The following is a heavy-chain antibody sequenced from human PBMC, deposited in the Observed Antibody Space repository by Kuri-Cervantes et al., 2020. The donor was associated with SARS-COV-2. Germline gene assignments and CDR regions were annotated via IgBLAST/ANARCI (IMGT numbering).Heavy chain of an antibody. Sequence: GGSLRLSCAASGFTFSSYSMNWVRQAPGKGLEWVSYISSSGSTIYYADSVKGRFTISRDNAKNSLYLQMNSLRAEDTAVYYCARDHGDYYFDYWGQGTLVTVSS. CDR3: ARDHGDYYFDY. V-gene: IGHV3-48*04. CDR1: GFTFSSYS. CDR2: ISSSGSTI. J-gene: IGHJ4*02. D-gene: IGHD4-17*01.